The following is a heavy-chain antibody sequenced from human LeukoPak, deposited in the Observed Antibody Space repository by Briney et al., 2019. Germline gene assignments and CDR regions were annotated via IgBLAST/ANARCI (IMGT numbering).Heavy chain of an antibody. CDR3: AREGRSAADY. CDR1: GGSISSGGYY. CDR2: IYYSGST. V-gene: IGHV4-31*03. Sequence: SGTLSLTCTVSGGSISSGGYYWSWIRQHPGKGLEWIGYIYYSGSTYYNPSLKSRVTISVDTSKNQFSLKLSSVTAADTAVYYCAREGRSAADYWGQGTLVTVSS. D-gene: IGHD2-2*01. J-gene: IGHJ4*02.